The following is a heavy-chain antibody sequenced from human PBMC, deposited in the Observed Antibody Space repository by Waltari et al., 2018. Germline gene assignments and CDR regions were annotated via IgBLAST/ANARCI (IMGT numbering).Heavy chain of an antibody. J-gene: IGHJ4*02. CDR1: GFTFSSSG. CDR3: APPKESSGWYYFDY. D-gene: IGHD6-19*01. Sequence: QVQLVESGGGVVPPGGSLRLSCAASGFTFSSSGMPWVRQAPGKGLEWVAFIRYDGSNKYYADSVKGRFTISRDNSKNTLYLQMNSLRAEDTAVYYCAPPKESSGWYYFDYWGQGTLVTVSS. V-gene: IGHV3-30*02. CDR2: IRYDGSNK.